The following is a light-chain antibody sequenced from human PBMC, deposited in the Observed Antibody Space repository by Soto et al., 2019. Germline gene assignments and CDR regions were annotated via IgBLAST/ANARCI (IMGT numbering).Light chain of an antibody. Sequence: IVLTQSPGTLSLSPGERATLSCRDSQSVSSSYLAWYQQKPGQAPRLLIYGASSRATGIPDRFSGSGSGTDFTLTISRLEPEDFAVYYCQQYGSSPALTFGGGTKVEIK. CDR1: QSVSSSY. CDR3: QQYGSSPALT. J-gene: IGKJ4*01. V-gene: IGKV3-20*01. CDR2: GAS.